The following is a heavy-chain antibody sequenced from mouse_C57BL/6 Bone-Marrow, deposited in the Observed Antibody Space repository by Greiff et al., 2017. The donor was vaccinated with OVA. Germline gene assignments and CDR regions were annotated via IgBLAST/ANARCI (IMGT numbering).Heavy chain of an antibody. J-gene: IGHJ1*03. CDR3: ARQGYDYDWYFDV. D-gene: IGHD2-4*01. CDR2: ISNGGGST. V-gene: IGHV5-12*01. Sequence: DVQLVESGGGLVQPGGSLKLSCAASGFTFSDYYMYWVRQTPEKRLEWVAYISNGGGSTYYPDTVKGRFTISRDNAKNTLYLQMSRLKSEDTAMYYCARQGYDYDWYFDVWGTGTTVTVSS. CDR1: GFTFSDYY.